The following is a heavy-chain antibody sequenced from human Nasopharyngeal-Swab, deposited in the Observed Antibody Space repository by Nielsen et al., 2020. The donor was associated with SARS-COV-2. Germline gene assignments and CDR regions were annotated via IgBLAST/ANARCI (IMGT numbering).Heavy chain of an antibody. D-gene: IGHD6-13*01. CDR1: GGSISSSNW. CDR2: IYHSGST. Sequence: SETLSLTCAVSGGSISSSNWWSWVRQPPGKGLEWIGEIYHSGSTNYNPSLKSRVTISVDKSKNQFSLKLSSVTAADTAVYYCARAPIAAAGTLDSAFDIWGQGTMVTVSS. V-gene: IGHV4-4*02. J-gene: IGHJ3*02. CDR3: ARAPIAAAGTLDSAFDI.